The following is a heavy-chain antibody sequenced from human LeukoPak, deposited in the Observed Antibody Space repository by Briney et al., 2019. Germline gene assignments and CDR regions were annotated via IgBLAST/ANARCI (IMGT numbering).Heavy chain of an antibody. Sequence: GGSLRLSCAASGFAFNAYDMNWVRQAPGKGLEWVAYFAGSDTTKYYADSVRGRFTISRDNAKNSLYLQMNSLRAEDTALYYCTTLGYHLDSWGQGTLVTVSS. CDR2: FAGSDTTK. CDR3: TTLGYHLDS. J-gene: IGHJ4*02. CDR1: GFAFNAYD. D-gene: IGHD3-22*01. V-gene: IGHV3-48*03.